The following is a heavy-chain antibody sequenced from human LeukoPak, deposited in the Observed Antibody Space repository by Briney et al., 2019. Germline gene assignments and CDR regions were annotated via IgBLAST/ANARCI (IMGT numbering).Heavy chain of an antibody. D-gene: IGHD6-13*01. CDR3: AKVGIAAAGTRTYFDY. Sequence: PGGSLRLSCAASGFTSSTYALSWVRQAPGKGLEWVSAISGGGGTTYYADSVKGRFTVSRDNSKNTLFLQMNSLRGEDTAVYYCAKVGIAAAGTRTYFDYWGQGTLVTVSS. V-gene: IGHV3-23*01. J-gene: IGHJ4*02. CDR1: GFTSSTYA. CDR2: ISGGGGTT.